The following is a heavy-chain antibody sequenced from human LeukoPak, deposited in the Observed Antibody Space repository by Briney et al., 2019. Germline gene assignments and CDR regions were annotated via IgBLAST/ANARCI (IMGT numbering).Heavy chain of an antibody. CDR1: GFTFSSYS. D-gene: IGHD4-17*01. V-gene: IGHV3-21*01. CDR3: ARDGVAETTGYYFDY. CDR2: ISSSSSYI. J-gene: IGHJ4*02. Sequence: PGGSLRLSCVASGFTFSSYSMNWVRQAPGKGLEWVSSISSSSSYIYYADSVKGRLTISRDNAKNSLYLKMNSLRTEDTAMYYCARDGVAETTGYYFDYWGQGTLVTVSS.